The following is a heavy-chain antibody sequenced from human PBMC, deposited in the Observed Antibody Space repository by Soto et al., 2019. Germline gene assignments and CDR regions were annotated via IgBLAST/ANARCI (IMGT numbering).Heavy chain of an antibody. CDR2: IYYSGST. CDR1: GGSISSGDYY. J-gene: IGHJ4*02. Sequence: SETLSLTCTVSGGSISSGDYYWSWIRQPPGKGLEWIGYIYYSGSTYYNPSLKSRVTISVDTSKNQFSLKLSSVTAADTAVYYRAPPLYYYDSSCYHYPFDYWGQGTLVTVSS. CDR3: APPLYYYDSSCYHYPFDY. V-gene: IGHV4-30-4*01. D-gene: IGHD3-22*01.